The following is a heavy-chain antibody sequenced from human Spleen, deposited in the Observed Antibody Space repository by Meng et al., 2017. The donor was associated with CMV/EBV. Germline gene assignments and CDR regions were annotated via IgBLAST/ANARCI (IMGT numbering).Heavy chain of an antibody. CDR1: GFTFSSYA. V-gene: IGHV3-30*14. D-gene: IGHD3-3*01. Sequence: GGSLRLSCAASGFTFSSYAMHWVRQAPGKGLEWVAIISYDGNNKYYADSVKGRFTISRDNSKNTLYLQMNSLRAEDTAVYYCARDPGTVFGVDIYYYYYGLDVWGHGTTVTVSS. J-gene: IGHJ6*02. CDR3: ARDPGTVFGVDIYYYYYGLDV. CDR2: ISYDGNNK.